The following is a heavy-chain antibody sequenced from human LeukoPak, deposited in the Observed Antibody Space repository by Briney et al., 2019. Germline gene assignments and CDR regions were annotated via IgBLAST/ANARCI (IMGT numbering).Heavy chain of an antibody. Sequence: HGESLKISCKGSGYSFTSHWIGWVRQMPGKGLEWMGIIYPGDFDTRYSPSFQGQVTISADKFISTAYLQWSSLKASDTAMYYCARVSTPSAYDPLDFWGQGTLVTVSS. CDR3: ARVSTPSAYDPLDF. V-gene: IGHV5-51*01. J-gene: IGHJ4*02. D-gene: IGHD5-12*01. CDR1: GYSFTSHW. CDR2: IYPGDFDT.